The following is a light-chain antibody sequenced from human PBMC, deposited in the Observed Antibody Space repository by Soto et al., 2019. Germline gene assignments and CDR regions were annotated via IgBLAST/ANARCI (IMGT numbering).Light chain of an antibody. J-gene: IGKJ4*01. CDR1: QSVSSY. CDR3: QQHSNWPLT. V-gene: IGKV3-11*01. Sequence: EIVLTHSPATLSLSPGERATLSCRASQSVSSYLAWYQQKPGQAPRLLIYDASNRATGIPARFSGSGSGTDSTLTISSLEPEDFAVYYCQQHSNWPLTFGGGTKVDIK. CDR2: DAS.